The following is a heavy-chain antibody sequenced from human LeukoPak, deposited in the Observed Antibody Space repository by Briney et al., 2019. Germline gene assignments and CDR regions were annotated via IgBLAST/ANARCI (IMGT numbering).Heavy chain of an antibody. V-gene: IGHV3-33*01. CDR3: ARDLNIVVGPAQH. CDR1: GFTFSTYG. J-gene: IGHJ1*01. CDR2: IWYDGSIK. D-gene: IGHD2-2*01. Sequence: PGGSLRLSCAASGFTFSTYGMHWVRQAPGKGLEWVPLIWYDGSIKYYADSVKGRFTISRDNSKNTVYLQMNSLRAEDTAVYYCARDLNIVVGPAQHWGQGTLVTASS.